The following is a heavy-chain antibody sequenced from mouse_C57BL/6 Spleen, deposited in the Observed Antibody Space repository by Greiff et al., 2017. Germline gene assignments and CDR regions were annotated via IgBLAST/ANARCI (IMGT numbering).Heavy chain of an antibody. CDR1: GFNIKDYY. V-gene: IGHV14-2*01. D-gene: IGHD2-5*01. J-gene: IGHJ2*01. CDR2: IDPEDGET. CDR3: ALYYSNFDY. Sequence: EVQLQQSGAELVKPGASVKLSCTASGFNIKDYYMHWVKQRTEQGLEGIGRIDPEDGETTSAPKFQGKATITADTSSNTAYLQRSSLTSEDTAVYYCALYYSNFDYWGQGTTLTVSS.